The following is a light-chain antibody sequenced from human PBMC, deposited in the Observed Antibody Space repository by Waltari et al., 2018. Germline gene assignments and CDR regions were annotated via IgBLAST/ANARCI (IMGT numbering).Light chain of an antibody. CDR2: EVS. V-gene: IGLV2-8*01. J-gene: IGLJ2*01. CDR3: ISYAGSDNLI. CDR1: STDVGVYNY. Sequence: QSALTQPPSASGSPGQSVPISCTGTSTDVGVYNYVSWYQQHPGRAPKPMIYEVSKRPSGVPERFSGSKSGNTASLTVSGLQAEDEADYYCISYAGSDNLIFGGGTKLTVL.